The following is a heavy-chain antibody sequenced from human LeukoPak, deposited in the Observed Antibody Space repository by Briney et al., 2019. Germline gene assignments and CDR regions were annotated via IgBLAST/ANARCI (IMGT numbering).Heavy chain of an antibody. J-gene: IGHJ6*03. V-gene: IGHV3-23*01. CDR3: AKNGDRGAYCTGGTCYPYFYYYMDV. D-gene: IGHD2-15*01. CDR1: GITFSSYG. Sequence: PGGSLRHSCAASGITFSSYGMSWVRQAPGRGLEWVSSISSTGGTTYYADSVKGRFTLSRDNSKNTLYLQMNSLRAEDTAIYYCAKNGDRGAYCTGGTCYPYFYYYMDVWGKGTTVTI. CDR2: ISSTGGTT.